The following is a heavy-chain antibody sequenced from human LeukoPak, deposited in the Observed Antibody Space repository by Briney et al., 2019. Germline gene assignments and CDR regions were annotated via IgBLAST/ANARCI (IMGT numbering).Heavy chain of an antibody. CDR1: GGSVGNGNYY. D-gene: IGHD6-25*01. CDR3: ARDSLLRGSGWDYWYFDL. Sequence: SETLSLTCTVPGGSVGNGNYYWSWIRQPPGKGLEWIGNMHYSGSTNYNPSLKSRVTISVDTSMNQFSLLLTSATAADTAVYYCARDSLLRGSGWDYWYFDLWGRGTLVTVSS. J-gene: IGHJ2*01. V-gene: IGHV4-61*01. CDR2: MHYSGST.